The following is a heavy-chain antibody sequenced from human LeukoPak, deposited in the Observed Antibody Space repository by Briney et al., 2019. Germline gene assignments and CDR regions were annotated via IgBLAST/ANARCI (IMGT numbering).Heavy chain of an antibody. D-gene: IGHD1-26*01. CDR1: GFTFSNFV. CDR2: INDNGYNT. J-gene: IGHJ3*02. CDR3: ARGGRAGWSGSYEDSFDI. V-gene: IGHV3-64D*09. Sequence: GGSLRLSCAASGFTFSNFVMHWVRQAPGKGLEYVAIINDNGYNTDYAGSVKGRFTVARDNSKNTLYLQMSSLRPEDTAVYYCARGGRAGWSGSYEDSFDIWGQGTMVTVSS.